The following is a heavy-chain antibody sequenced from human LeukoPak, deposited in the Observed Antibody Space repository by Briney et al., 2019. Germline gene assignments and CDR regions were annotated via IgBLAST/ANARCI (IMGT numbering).Heavy chain of an antibody. Sequence: SGTLSLTCAVSGGSISRSNWWSWVRQPPGKGLEWIGEIYHSGSTNYNPSLKSRVTISVDKSKNQFSLKLSSVTATDTAVYYCARSFTDNFFFENWGQGTLVTVSS. CDR3: ARSFTDNFFFEN. CDR1: GGSISRSNW. D-gene: IGHD1-1*01. CDR2: IYHSGST. V-gene: IGHV4-4*02. J-gene: IGHJ4*02.